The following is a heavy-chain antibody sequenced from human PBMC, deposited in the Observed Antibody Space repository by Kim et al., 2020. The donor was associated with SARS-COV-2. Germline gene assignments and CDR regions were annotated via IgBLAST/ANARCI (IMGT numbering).Heavy chain of an antibody. CDR1: GFTFSSYA. D-gene: IGHD5-12*01. Sequence: GGSLRLSCEASGFTFSSYAMSWVRQAPGKGLEWVSTISGSGGSTFYADSVKGRFTISRDNSKNTLFLQMNSLRAEDTATYYCATRGHSGYRQDYYGMDIWGQGATVTVSS. CDR2: ISGSGGST. J-gene: IGHJ6*02. CDR3: ATRGHSGYRQDYYGMDI. V-gene: IGHV3-23*01.